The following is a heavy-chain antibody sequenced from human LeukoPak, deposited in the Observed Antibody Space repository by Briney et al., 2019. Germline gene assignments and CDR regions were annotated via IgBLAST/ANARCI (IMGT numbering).Heavy chain of an antibody. D-gene: IGHD6-13*01. CDR1: GFTFSSNW. CDR3: ARANNSSWHN. CDR2: IKPDGSAG. Sequence: GGSLRLSCATSGFTFSSNWMSWVRHVPGRGLDWVANIKPDGSAGYYAASVKGRFTVSRDNAKNSLYLQMNSLRVEDTAVYYCARANNSSWHNWGQGTLVTVTS. J-gene: IGHJ4*02. V-gene: IGHV3-7*01.